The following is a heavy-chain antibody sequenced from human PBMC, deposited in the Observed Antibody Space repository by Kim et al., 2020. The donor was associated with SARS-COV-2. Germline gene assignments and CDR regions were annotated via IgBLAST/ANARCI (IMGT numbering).Heavy chain of an antibody. V-gene: IGHV3-74*01. J-gene: IGHJ1*01. CDR1: GFTFSSIW. CDR2: ITGDGTGT. CDR3: ASPRVGF. Sequence: GGSLRLSCAASGFTFSSIWMHWVRQAPGKGLVWVSRITGDGTGTVYADSMKGRFTISRDNAKNMLFLQMNTLRGEDTGVYYCASPRVGFWGQGTLVTVSS. D-gene: IGHD3-10*01.